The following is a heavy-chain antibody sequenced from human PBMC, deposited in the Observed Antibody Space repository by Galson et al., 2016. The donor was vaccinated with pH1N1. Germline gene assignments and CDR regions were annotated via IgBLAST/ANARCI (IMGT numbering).Heavy chain of an antibody. J-gene: IGHJ4*02. V-gene: IGHV1-2*02. Sequence: SVKVSCKASGYTFTGYYIHWVRQAPGQGLEWMGWIKPNSGDTKYAQKFQGRVNMTRDTSISTAYMELRSLRSEDSAISDCARGRYCNNRACFMGIDSWGQGTLVTVSS. CDR2: IKPNSGDT. CDR1: GYTFTGYY. CDR3: ARGRYCNNRACFMGIDS. D-gene: IGHD2-8*01.